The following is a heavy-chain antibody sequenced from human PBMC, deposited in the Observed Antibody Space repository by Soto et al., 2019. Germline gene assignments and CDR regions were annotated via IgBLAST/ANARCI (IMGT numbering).Heavy chain of an antibody. V-gene: IGHV1-69*13. CDR3: ARDLRVGEQQLFGSYYYYYGMDV. Sequence: GASVKVSCKASGGTFSSYAISWVRQAPGQGLEWMGGIIPIFGTANYAQKFQGRVTITADESTSTAYVELSSLRSEDTAVYYCARDLRVGEQQLFGSYYYYYGMDVWGQGTTVTVSS. CDR1: GGTFSSYA. D-gene: IGHD6-13*01. CDR2: IIPIFGTA. J-gene: IGHJ6*02.